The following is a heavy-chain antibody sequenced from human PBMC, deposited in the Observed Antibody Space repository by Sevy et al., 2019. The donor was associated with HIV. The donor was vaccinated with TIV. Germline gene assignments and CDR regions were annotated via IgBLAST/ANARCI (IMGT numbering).Heavy chain of an antibody. V-gene: IGHV1-18*01. CDR1: GYTFTSYG. D-gene: IGHD3-16*02. J-gene: IGHJ6*02. CDR3: ERDNPRYPRSKQRYYYYDMNV. CDR2: ISAYNGNT. Sequence: ASVKVSCKASGYTFTSYGISWVRQAPGQGLEWMGWISAYNGNTNYAQKLQGRVTMTTDTSTSTAYMELRSLKSDDKAVYYCERDNPRYPRSKQRYYYYDMNVWGQGTTVTVSS.